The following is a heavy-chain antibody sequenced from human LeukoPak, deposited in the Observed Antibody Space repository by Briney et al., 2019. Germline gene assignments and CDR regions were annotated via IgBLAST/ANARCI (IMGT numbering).Heavy chain of an antibody. CDR3: ARGGVGARYTYFDT. J-gene: IGHJ4*02. D-gene: IGHD1-26*01. CDR2: IYYSGNT. CDR1: GGSITDQY. V-gene: IGHV4-59*11. Sequence: PSETLSLTCTDSGGSITDQYRSWIRQPPGKALEWIGYIYYSGNTDYNPSLKSRVSISEDTSKNQFSLTLSSVTAADTAVYYCARGGVGARYTYFDTWGQGILITVST.